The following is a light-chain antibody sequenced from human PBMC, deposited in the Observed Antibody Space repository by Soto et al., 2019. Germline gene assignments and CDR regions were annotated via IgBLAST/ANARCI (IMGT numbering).Light chain of an antibody. V-gene: IGKV1-39*01. J-gene: IGKJ1*01. CDR3: QESYSTSWT. CDR2: ASS. CDR1: QSIGNY. Sequence: DIPMTQSPSSLSASVGDRVTITCRASQSIGNYLNWYQQKPGKAPKLLIYASSSLQSGVPSRFSGSGSGTDFTLNVDSLQPEDLATYYCQESYSTSWTFGQGTKVEIK.